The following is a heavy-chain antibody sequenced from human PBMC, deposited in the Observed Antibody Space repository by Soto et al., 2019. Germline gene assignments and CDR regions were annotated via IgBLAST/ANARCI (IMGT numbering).Heavy chain of an antibody. V-gene: IGHV3-15*07. Sequence: EVQLVESGGGLLKTGGSLRLSCAASGFTFSNVWMNWVRQAPGKGLEWVGRIKSKTDGGTTDYAAPVKGRFTISRDDSKNTLYLQMNSLKTEDTAVYYCTPLALKYSSGWYEFSDWGQGTLFTVFS. D-gene: IGHD6-19*01. CDR2: IKSKTDGGTT. J-gene: IGHJ4*01. CDR3: TPLALKYSSGWYEFSD. CDR1: GFTFSNVW.